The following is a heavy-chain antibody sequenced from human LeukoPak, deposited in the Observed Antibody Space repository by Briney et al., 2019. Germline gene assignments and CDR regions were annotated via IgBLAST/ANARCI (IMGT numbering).Heavy chain of an antibody. Sequence: PGGSLRLSCAASGFTFSSYAMHWVRQAPGKGLEWVAVISYDGSNKYYADSVKGRFTISRDNSKNTLYLQMNSLRAEDTAVYYCARDDYGDYGCFDYWGQGTLVTVSS. CDR2: ISYDGSNK. V-gene: IGHV3-30*04. CDR1: GFTFSSYA. J-gene: IGHJ4*02. D-gene: IGHD4-17*01. CDR3: ARDDYGDYGCFDY.